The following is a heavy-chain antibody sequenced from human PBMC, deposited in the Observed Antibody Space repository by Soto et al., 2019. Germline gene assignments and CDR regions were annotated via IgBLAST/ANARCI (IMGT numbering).Heavy chain of an antibody. V-gene: IGHV4-31*03. CDR3: ARFAKEENPKLESWYAFDF. Sequence: VQLQESGPGLVKPSQTLSLTCTVSGGSIRSGGYFWSWVRQQPGKGLEWIGHIYYMGGTSYNTSLESRVAMSVDTYKNEFTLKVNSVTAADTAIYYCARFAKEENPKLESWYAFDFWGRGTLVTVSS. CDR1: GGSIRSGGYF. J-gene: IGHJ4*02. D-gene: IGHD6-13*01. CDR2: IYYMGGT.